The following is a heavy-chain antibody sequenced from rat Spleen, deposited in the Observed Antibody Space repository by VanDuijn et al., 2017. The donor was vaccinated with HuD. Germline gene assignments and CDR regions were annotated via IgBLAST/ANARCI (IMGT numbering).Heavy chain of an antibody. Sequence: EVELVESGGGLVQPGRSLKLSCAASGFTFSDYYMAWVRQAPKKGLEWVASISYDGSTTYYRDSVKGRFTISRDNAKNTLYLQMNSLRSEDTATYHCARGGFFRYWGQGVMVTVSS. D-gene: IGHD1-6*01. CDR1: GFTFSDYY. J-gene: IGHJ2*01. CDR2: ISYDGSTT. CDR3: ARGGFFRY. V-gene: IGHV5-22*01.